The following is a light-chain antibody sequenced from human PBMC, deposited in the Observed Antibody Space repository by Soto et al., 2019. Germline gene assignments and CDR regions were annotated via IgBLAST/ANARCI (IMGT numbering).Light chain of an antibody. J-gene: IGLJ2*01. V-gene: IGLV2-8*01. Sequence: QSVLTQPPSASGSPGQSVTISCTGTSSDVGGYNYVSWYQQHPGKAPKLMIYEVSKRPSGVPDRFSGSKSDNTASLTVSGLQAEDEADYYCSSYAGSNNPPVVFGGGTKLTVL. CDR1: SSDVGGYNY. CDR3: SSYAGSNNPPVV. CDR2: EVS.